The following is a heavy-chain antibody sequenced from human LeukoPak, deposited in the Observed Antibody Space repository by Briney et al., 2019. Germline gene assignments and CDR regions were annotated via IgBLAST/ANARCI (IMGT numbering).Heavy chain of an antibody. J-gene: IGHJ4*02. CDR3: ARHGYDTGNYXAHFDY. CDR1: GGSISSYY. CDR2: INYSGNT. Sequence: SETLSLTCTVSGGSISSYYWSWIRQPPGKGLEWIGYINYSGNTNYNPSLTGRVTVSVDTSKNEFSLRLSSVTAADTAMYYCARHGYDTGNYXAHFDYWGQGTLVTVSS. D-gene: IGHD2-8*02. V-gene: IGHV4-59*08.